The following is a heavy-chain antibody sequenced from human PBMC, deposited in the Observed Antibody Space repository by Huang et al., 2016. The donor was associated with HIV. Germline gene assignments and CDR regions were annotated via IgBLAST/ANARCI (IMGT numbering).Heavy chain of an antibody. J-gene: IGHJ5*02. CDR2: INYSGST. D-gene: IGHD3-3*01. Sequence: QVQLQQWGAGLLKPSETLSLTCAVSGVSFSGYYWNWIRQPPGKGVEWMGEINYSGSTHYKASLKSRVTMAVDTFKNQFSLKLRSVTAADTAVYYCVRGRFLAWLSWRWSFDPWGQGSLVTVSS. V-gene: IGHV4-34*02. CDR3: VRGRFLAWLSWRWSFDP. CDR1: GVSFSGYY.